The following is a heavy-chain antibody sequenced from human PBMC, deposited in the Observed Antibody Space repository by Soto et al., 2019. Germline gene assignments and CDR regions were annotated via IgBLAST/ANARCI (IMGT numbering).Heavy chain of an antibody. J-gene: IGHJ4*02. V-gene: IGHV4-4*02. D-gene: IGHD3-3*01. CDR3: ARLVLTLGFGAFYY. CDR2: IYHSGST. Sequence: PSETLSLTCAASGGSISSSNWWSWVRQPPGKGLEWIGEIYHSGSTNYNPSLKSRVTISVDKSKNQFSLKLSSVTAADTAVYYCARLVLTLGFGAFYYWGQGTLVPVSS. CDR1: GGSISSSNW.